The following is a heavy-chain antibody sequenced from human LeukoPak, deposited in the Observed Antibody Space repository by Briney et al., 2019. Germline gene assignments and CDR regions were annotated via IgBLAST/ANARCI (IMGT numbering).Heavy chain of an antibody. D-gene: IGHD6-13*01. CDR1: GYTFTSYA. CDR3: ARDGSSLPPYFDY. CDR2: INAGNGNT. J-gene: IGHJ4*02. V-gene: IGHV1-3*01. Sequence: GASVKVSCKASGYTFTSYAMHWVRQAPGQRLEWMGWINAGNGNTKYSQKFQGRVTITRDTSASTAYMELSSLRSEGTAVYYCARDGSSLPPYFDYWGQGTLVTVSS.